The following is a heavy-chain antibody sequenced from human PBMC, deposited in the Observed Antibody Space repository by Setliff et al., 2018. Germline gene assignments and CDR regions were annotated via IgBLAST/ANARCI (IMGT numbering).Heavy chain of an antibody. Sequence: GGSLRLSCAASGFSFSDYSMTWIRQAPGKGLEWISAIVGNGVYTNYADSVKGRFTISRDNAKNSLYLQMNSLRAEDTAVYYCARDRTGYSSGRFDYWGQGTLVTVSS. CDR1: GFSFSDYS. J-gene: IGHJ4*02. CDR3: ARDRTGYSSGRFDY. V-gene: IGHV3-11*06. CDR2: IVGNGVYT. D-gene: IGHD6-19*01.